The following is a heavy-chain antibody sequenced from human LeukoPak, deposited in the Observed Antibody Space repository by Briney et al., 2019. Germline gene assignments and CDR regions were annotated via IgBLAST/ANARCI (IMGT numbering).Heavy chain of an antibody. Sequence: PETLSLTCTVSGGSISSYYWSWIRQPAGKGLEWIGRIYTSGSTNYNPSLKSRVTMSVDTSKNQFSLKLSPVTAADTAVYYCARDYSEMATIGAFDIWGQGTMVTVSS. D-gene: IGHD5-24*01. V-gene: IGHV4-4*07. CDR1: GGSISSYY. CDR3: ARDYSEMATIGAFDI. CDR2: IYTSGST. J-gene: IGHJ3*02.